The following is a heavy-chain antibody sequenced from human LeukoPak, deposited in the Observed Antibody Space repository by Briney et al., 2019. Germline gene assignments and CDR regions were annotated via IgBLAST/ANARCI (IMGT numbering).Heavy chain of an antibody. D-gene: IGHD3-22*01. V-gene: IGHV1-2*02. Sequence: GSVRISCKASGYTFTGYYMHWVRQAPGQGLEWMGWINPNSGGTNYAQKFQGRVTMTRDTSISTAYMELSRLRSDDTAVYYCARVRGYYDSSGGDYFDYWGQGTVAISSS. CDR2: INPNSGGT. CDR1: GYTFTGYY. CDR3: ARVRGYYDSSGGDYFDY. J-gene: IGHJ4*02.